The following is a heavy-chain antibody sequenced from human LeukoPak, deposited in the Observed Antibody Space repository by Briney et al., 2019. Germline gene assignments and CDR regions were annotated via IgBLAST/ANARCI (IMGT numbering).Heavy chain of an antibody. CDR2: ISYDGSNK. CDR1: GFTFSSYG. CDR3: AKGQSSGYFPGYYYYGMDV. V-gene: IGHV3-30*18. Sequence: GGSLRLSCAASGFTFSSYGMHWVRQAPGKGLEWVAVISYDGSNKYYADSVKGRFTISRDNSKNTLYLQMNSLRAEDTAVYYCAKGQSSGYFPGYYYYGMDVWGQGTTVSVSS. D-gene: IGHD3-22*01. J-gene: IGHJ6*02.